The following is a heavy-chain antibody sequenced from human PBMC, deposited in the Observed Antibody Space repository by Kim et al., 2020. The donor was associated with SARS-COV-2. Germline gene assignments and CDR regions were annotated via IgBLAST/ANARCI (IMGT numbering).Heavy chain of an antibody. CDR3: ARHRGYSSSWQRYYYYGMDV. CDR1: GYSFTSYW. CDR2: IYPGDSDT. J-gene: IGHJ6*02. V-gene: IGHV5-51*01. Sequence: GESLKISCKGSGYSFTSYWIGWVRQMPGKGLEWMGIIYPGDSDTRYSPSFQGQVTISADKSISTAYLQWSSLKASDTAMYYCARHRGYSSSWQRYYYYGMDVWGQGTTVTVSS. D-gene: IGHD6-13*01.